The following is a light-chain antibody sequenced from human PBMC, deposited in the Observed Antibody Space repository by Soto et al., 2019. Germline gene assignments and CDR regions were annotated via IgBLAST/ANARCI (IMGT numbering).Light chain of an antibody. CDR3: QQYSNWPWT. Sequence: EIVVTQSPATLSVSPGQRATLSCRAPQSVSSKLAWSQQRRGQAPRLLIYGASTRATGIPARFSGSGSGTEFTLTISSLQSEDFAVYYCQQYSNWPWTFGQGTKVDIK. J-gene: IGKJ1*01. CDR1: QSVSSK. V-gene: IGKV3-15*01. CDR2: GAS.